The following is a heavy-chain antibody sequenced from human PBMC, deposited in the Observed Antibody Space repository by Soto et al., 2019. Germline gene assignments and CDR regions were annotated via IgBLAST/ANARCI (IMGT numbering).Heavy chain of an antibody. Sequence: QVQLQESGPGLAKPSETLSLSCTVSGDSISPYYWSWLRQAPGKGPEWIGYVSKTGNGNHNPSLTGRATISVDTSRNQISLRMKSVTAADTAIYYCARHGYCGGGSCDWFDPWGQGTLVTVSS. CDR3: ARHGYCGGGSCDWFDP. V-gene: IGHV4-59*08. D-gene: IGHD2-15*01. CDR2: VSKTGNG. J-gene: IGHJ5*02. CDR1: GDSISPYY.